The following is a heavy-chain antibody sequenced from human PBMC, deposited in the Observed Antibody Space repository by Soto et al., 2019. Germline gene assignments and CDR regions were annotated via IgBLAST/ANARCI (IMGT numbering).Heavy chain of an antibody. CDR2: ISSDSSTI. D-gene: IGHD1-20*01. CDR3: ARDIILGL. V-gene: IGHV3-48*02. CDR1: GFAFSTYK. J-gene: IGHJ4*02. Sequence: EEKLVESGGGLVQPGGSLRLSCTASGFAFSTYKMNWVRQAPGKGLEWVSYISSDSSTIYYADSVKGRFTISRDNAKNSLYLQMNSLRDEDTAVYYCARDIILGLWGQGPLVTVSS.